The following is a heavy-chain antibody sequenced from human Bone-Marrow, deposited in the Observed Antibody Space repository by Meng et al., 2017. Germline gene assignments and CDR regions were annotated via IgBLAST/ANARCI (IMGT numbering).Heavy chain of an antibody. CDR2: INHSGST. D-gene: IGHD2-15*01. CDR1: GGSFSGYY. V-gene: IGHV4-34*01. J-gene: IGHJ4*02. Sequence: QVPVQQWGAGLLKPSETLSLTCAVYGGSFSGYYWSWIRQPPGKGLEWIGEINHSGSTNYNPSLKSRVTISVDTSKNQFSLKLSSVTAADTAVYYCARGRTPRYCSGGSCYSPSYYFDYWGQVTLVTVSS. CDR3: ARGRTPRYCSGGSCYSPSYYFDY.